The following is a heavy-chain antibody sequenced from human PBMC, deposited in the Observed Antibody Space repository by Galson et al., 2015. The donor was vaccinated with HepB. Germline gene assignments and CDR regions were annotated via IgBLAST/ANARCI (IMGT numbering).Heavy chain of an antibody. J-gene: IGHJ6*02. CDR2: ISYDGSNK. Sequence: SLRLSCAASGFTFSSYAMHWVRQAPGKGLEWVAVISYDGSNKYYADSVKGRFTISRDNSKNTLYLQMNSLRAEDTAVYYCARSVSRFYYYYGMDVWGQGTTVTVSS. V-gene: IGHV3-30-3*01. D-gene: IGHD4-11*01. CDR1: GFTFSSYA. CDR3: ARSVSRFYYYYGMDV.